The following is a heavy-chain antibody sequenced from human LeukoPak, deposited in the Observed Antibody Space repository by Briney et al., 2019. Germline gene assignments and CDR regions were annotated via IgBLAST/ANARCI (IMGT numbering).Heavy chain of an antibody. CDR1: GGSFSGYY. CDR3: ATGPQLWGRGFGYYYYYMDV. V-gene: IGHV4-34*01. Sequence: SETLSLTCAVYGGSFSGYYWSWIRQPPGKGLEWIGEINHSGSTNYNPSLKSRVTISVDTSKNQFSLKLSSVTAADTAVYYCATGPQLWGRGFGYYYYYMDVWGKGTTVTASS. J-gene: IGHJ6*03. CDR2: INHSGST. D-gene: IGHD5-18*01.